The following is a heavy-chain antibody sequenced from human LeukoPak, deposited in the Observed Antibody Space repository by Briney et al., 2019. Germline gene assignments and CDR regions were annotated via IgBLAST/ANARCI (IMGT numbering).Heavy chain of an antibody. CDR2: IYYSGST. V-gene: IGHV4-59*01. CDR1: GGSISSYY. J-gene: IGHJ4*02. D-gene: IGHD3-10*01. Sequence: SETLSLTCTVSGGSISSYYWSWIRQPPGKGLEWIGCIYYSGSTNYNPSLKSRVTISVDTSKNQFSLKLSSVTAADTAVYYCARERFGWFFVYWGQGTLVTVSS. CDR3: ARERFGWFFVY.